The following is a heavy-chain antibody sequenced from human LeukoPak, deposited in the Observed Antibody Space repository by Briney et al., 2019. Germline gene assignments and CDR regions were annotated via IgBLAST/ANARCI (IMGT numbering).Heavy chain of an antibody. CDR2: LSGSGGST. V-gene: IGHV3-23*01. J-gene: IGHJ4*02. CDR1: GFTFSSYA. D-gene: IGHD5-18*01. Sequence: PGGSLRLSCVFSGFTFSSYAMSWVRQAPGKGLEWVSSLSGSGGSTYYADSVKGRFTISRDNSKNTLYLQMNSLRDEDTAVYYCAKDPHTGYSFAYWGQGALVTVSS. CDR3: AKDPHTGYSFAY.